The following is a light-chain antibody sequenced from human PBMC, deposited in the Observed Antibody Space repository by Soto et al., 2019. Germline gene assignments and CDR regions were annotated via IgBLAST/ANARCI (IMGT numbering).Light chain of an antibody. V-gene: IGKV3-15*01. CDR3: QQYNNWPPPIT. CDR1: QSVSSN. J-gene: IGKJ5*01. CDR2: GAS. Sequence: EIVVTQSPATLSVSPGERATLSCRASQSVSSNLAWYQQKPGQAPRLLIYGASTRATDIPARFSGSGSGTEFTLTISSLQSEDFEVYYCQQYNNWPPPITFGQGTRLEIK.